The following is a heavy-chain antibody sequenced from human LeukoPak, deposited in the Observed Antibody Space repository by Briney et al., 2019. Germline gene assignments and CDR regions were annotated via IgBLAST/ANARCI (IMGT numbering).Heavy chain of an antibody. Sequence: ASVKVSCKVSGYTLTELSMHWVRQAPGKGLEWMGGFDPEDGETIYAQKFQGRVTMTEDTSTDTAYMELSSLRSEDTAVYYCATPPNYYDSSGYLFDYWGQGTLVTVSS. CDR2: FDPEDGET. V-gene: IGHV1-24*01. CDR3: ATPPNYYDSSGYLFDY. CDR1: GYTLTELS. D-gene: IGHD3-22*01. J-gene: IGHJ4*02.